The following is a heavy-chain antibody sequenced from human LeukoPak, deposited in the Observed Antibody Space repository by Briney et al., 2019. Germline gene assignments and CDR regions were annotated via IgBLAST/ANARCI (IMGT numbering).Heavy chain of an antibody. CDR3: ASSPYHSVYSGSYYFDY. Sequence: PGGSLRLSCAASGFTFSSYWMHWVRQAPGKGLVWVSRINSDGSSTSYADSVKGRFTISRDNTKNMLYLQMNSLRAEDTAVYYCASSPYHSVYSGSYYFDYWGQGTLVTVSS. V-gene: IGHV3-74*01. CDR1: GFTFSSYW. D-gene: IGHD1-26*01. J-gene: IGHJ4*02. CDR2: INSDGSST.